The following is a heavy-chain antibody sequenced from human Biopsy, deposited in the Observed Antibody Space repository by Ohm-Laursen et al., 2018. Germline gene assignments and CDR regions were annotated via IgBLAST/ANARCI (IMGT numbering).Heavy chain of an antibody. CDR2: TFYRAKWYT. V-gene: IGHV6-1*01. Sequence: QTLSLTCAISGDSVSSNRAAWNWIRQSPSGGLEWLGRTFYRAKWYTDFAASVKSRITLTPDPSTNQFSLQLNSVTPDDTAVYYCARSGSDSLNYYFDFWGQGTLVTVSS. CDR1: GDSVSSNRAA. CDR3: ARSGSDSLNYYFDF. J-gene: IGHJ4*02. D-gene: IGHD2-21*02.